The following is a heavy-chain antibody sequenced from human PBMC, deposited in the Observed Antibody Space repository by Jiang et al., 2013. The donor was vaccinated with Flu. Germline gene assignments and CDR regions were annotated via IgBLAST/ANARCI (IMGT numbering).Heavy chain of an antibody. Sequence: LLKPSETLSLTCAVYGGSFSGYYWSWIRQPPGKGLEWIGEINHSGSTNYNPSLKSRVTISVDTSKNQFSLKLSSVTAADTAVYYCAKQLWYFYGMDVWGNGTTVTVSS. D-gene: IGHD5-18*01. CDR3: AKQLWYFYGMDV. CDR1: GGSFSGYY. V-gene: IGHV4-34*01. CDR2: INHSGST. J-gene: IGHJ6*04.